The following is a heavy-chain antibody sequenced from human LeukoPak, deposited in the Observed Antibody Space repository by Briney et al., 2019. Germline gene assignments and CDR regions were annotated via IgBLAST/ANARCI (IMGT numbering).Heavy chain of an antibody. V-gene: IGHV1-69*04. CDR1: GGTFSSYA. J-gene: IGHJ6*02. CDR3: ARDNYGYSYGYYGYYGMDV. Sequence: GSSVKVSCKASGGTFSSYAISWVRQAPGQGLEWMGRIIPILGIANYAQKFQGRVTITADKSTSTAYMELSSLRSEDTAVYYCARDNYGYSYGYYGYYGMDVWGQGTTVTVSS. D-gene: IGHD5-18*01. CDR2: IIPILGIA.